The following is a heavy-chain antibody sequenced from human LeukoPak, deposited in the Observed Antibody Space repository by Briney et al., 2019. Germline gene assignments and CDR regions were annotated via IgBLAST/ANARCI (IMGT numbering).Heavy chain of an antibody. CDR3: ARTAQDFYDSGSPDY. J-gene: IGHJ4*02. CDR1: GYTFTSYW. D-gene: IGHD3-10*01. CDR2: IDPTDSYT. V-gene: IGHV5-10-1*01. Sequence: GESLRISCKGSGYTFTSYWISWVRQMPGKGLEWMGMIDPTDSYTNYSPSFQGHVTISADKSNSTAYLQWSSLKTSDTAMYYCARTAQDFYDSGSPDYWGQGTLVTVSS.